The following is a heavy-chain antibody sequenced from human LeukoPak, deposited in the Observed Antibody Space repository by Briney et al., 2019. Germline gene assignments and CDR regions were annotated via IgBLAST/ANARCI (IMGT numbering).Heavy chain of an antibody. Sequence: EPGGSLRLSCAASGFTFSRCAMGWGRLAPGKGLDWGSVIYSGGSTYYADSVKGRFTISRDNSKNTLYLQMNSLRAEDTAVYYCARGGEYFDSNDYIKTFDYWAQGTLVTVSS. D-gene: IGHD3-22*01. CDR1: GFTFSRCA. V-gene: IGHV3-53*01. J-gene: IGHJ4*02. CDR3: ARGGEYFDSNDYIKTFDY. CDR2: IYSGGST.